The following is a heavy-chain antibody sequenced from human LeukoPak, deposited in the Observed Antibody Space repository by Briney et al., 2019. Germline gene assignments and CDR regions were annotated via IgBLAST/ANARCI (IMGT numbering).Heavy chain of an antibody. V-gene: IGHV3-53*01. CDR1: GFTVSSNS. CDR2: IYSGGNT. D-gene: IGHD2-15*01. J-gene: IGHJ5*02. Sequence: GGSLRLSCTVSGFTVSSNSWSWVRQAPGKGLEWVSFIYSGGNTHYSDSVKGRFTISRDNSKNTLYLQMNSLRAEDTAIYYCARQSSIYCSGGSCYSNWFDPWGQGTLVTVSS. CDR3: ARQSSIYCSGGSCYSNWFDP.